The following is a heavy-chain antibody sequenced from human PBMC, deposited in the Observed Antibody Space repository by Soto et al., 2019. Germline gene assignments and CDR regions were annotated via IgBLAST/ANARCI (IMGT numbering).Heavy chain of an antibody. CDR2: IKEDGSGK. Sequence: EVQLVESGGGLVQPGGSLRLSCAASGFTFSSYWMYWVRQAPGKGLEWVATIKEDGSGKFYLDQLKGRFTISRDNAKNSLDLQMNSLRAEDTAVYYCARVALAGRGTDYWGQGTLVTVSS. J-gene: IGHJ4*02. D-gene: IGHD3-16*01. CDR1: GFTFSSYW. V-gene: IGHV3-7*04. CDR3: ARVALAGRGTDY.